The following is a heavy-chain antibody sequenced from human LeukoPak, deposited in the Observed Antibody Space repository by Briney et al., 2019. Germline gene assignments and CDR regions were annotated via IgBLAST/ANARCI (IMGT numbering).Heavy chain of an antibody. CDR2: IFGDGPGL. J-gene: IGHJ1*01. D-gene: IGHD5/OR15-5a*01. V-gene: IGHV3-21*06. Sequence: PGGSLRLSCEASGFSFSASSMNGVRQAPGKGLEWVASIFGDGPGLYYADSVKGRVTISSDNGKNSLFLEMNRLRDEDTRVYDGTRERGSTDAGFWGPRALVTVSS. CDR1: GFSFSASS. CDR3: TRERGSTDAGF.